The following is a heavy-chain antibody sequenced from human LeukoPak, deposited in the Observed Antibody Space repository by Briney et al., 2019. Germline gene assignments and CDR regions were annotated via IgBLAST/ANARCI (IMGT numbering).Heavy chain of an antibody. CDR3: AKESFDYYGSGSYYNADFDY. V-gene: IGHV3-30*07. J-gene: IGHJ4*02. D-gene: IGHD3-10*01. CDR1: GFTFSSYA. CDR2: ISSDGSKT. Sequence: GGSLRLSCAASGFTFSSYALHWVRQAPGKGLEWLSIISSDGSKTHYADSVKGRFTISRDNSKNTLYLQMSSLRAEDTAVYYCAKESFDYYGSGSYYNADFDYWGQGTLVTVSS.